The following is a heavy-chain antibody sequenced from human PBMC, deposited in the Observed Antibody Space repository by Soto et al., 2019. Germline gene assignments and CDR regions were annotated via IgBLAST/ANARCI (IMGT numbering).Heavy chain of an antibody. CDR3: ARTAPMDAGDKYYYDF. CDR1: GGTFSTFG. J-gene: IGHJ4*02. D-gene: IGHD3-16*01. Sequence: QVQLVQSGAEVKKTGSSVKVSCKTSGGTFSTFGISWVRQAPGHGLEWMGEIIPFFGTAEYSQKFEDRITITADESTNTVYMDLRSLTSEDTAIYYCARTAPMDAGDKYYYDFWGQGALVTVSS. CDR2: IIPFFGTA. V-gene: IGHV1-69*01.